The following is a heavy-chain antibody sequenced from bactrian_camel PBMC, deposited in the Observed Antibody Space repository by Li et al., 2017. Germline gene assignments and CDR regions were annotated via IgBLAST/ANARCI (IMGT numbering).Heavy chain of an antibody. CDR1: GHSRGSNC. J-gene: IGHJ4*01. Sequence: HVQLVESGGGSVQAGGSLRLSCVVSGHSRGSNCVGWYRLPPGRAPAEREGIAAIRRSGGETWYAGSAKGRFTISLDRAKDILFLEMDNLKPEDTAMYYCAAGATLSTLFPQSYNHWGQGTQVTV. D-gene: IGHD2*01. CDR3: AAGATLSTLFPQSYNH. CDR2: IRRSGGET. V-gene: IGHV3-3*01.